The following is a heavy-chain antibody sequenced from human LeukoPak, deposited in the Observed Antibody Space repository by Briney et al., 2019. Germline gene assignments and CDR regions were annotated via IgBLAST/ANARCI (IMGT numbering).Heavy chain of an antibody. CDR3: ARDLRQQLVRGYYYYGMDV. Sequence: SPSETLSLTCTVSGGSISSYYWSWIRQPPGKGLEWIGYIYYSGSTNYNPSLKSRVTISVDTSKNQFSLKLSSVTAADTAVYYCARDLRQQLVRGYYYYGMDVWGQGTTVTVSS. J-gene: IGHJ6*02. CDR1: GGSISSYY. V-gene: IGHV4-59*01. CDR2: IYYSGST. D-gene: IGHD6-13*01.